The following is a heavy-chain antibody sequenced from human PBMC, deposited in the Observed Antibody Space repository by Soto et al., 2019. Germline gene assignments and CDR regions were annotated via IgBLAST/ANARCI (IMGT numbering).Heavy chain of an antibody. CDR2: IGAADDT. J-gene: IGHJ6*02. D-gene: IGHD2-15*01. CDR3: ARAYSGRLPRRADYYCAMDV. CDR1: GFTFSAYD. Sequence: AGGSLRLSCAASGFTFSAYDMHWVRQTTGKGLEWVSAIGAADDTYYLGSVKGRFTISRENAKNSLYLQMNSQRAEDTAVYYCARAYSGRLPRRADYYCAMDVWGQGTTVTVSS. V-gene: IGHV3-13*01.